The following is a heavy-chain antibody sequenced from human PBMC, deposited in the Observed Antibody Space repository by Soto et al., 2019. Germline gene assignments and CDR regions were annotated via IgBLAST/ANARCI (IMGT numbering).Heavy chain of an antibody. CDR2: IIPTLGIA. CDR1: GVPFSNYT. V-gene: IGHV1-69*02. J-gene: IGHJ4*02. D-gene: IGHD2-15*01. Sequence: QVQLVQSGAEVKKPGYSVTVSCKASGVPFSNYTITWVRQAPGQGLEWMGRIIPTLGIANYEQKIQSRVTITADKSTSTAYMELSSLRSEDTAVYFCARRDSSGPWGSGGFDYWGQGTLVTVSS. CDR3: ARRDSSGPWGSGGFDY.